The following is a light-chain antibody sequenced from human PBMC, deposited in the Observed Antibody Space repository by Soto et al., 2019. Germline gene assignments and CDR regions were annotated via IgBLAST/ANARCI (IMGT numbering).Light chain of an antibody. J-gene: IGKJ5*01. CDR2: DAS. CDR3: QQRSNWPPIT. V-gene: IGKV3-11*01. CDR1: QSVSSY. Sequence: EIVLTQSPATLSLSPGDRATLSCRASQSVSSYLAWYQQKPGQAPRLLIYDASNRATGIPARFSGSGSGTDFTLTISSLEPEDFAVYYCQQRSNWPPITFGQRTRLEI.